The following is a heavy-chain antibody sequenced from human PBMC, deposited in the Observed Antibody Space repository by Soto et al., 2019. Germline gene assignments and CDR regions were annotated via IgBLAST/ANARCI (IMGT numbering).Heavy chain of an antibody. Sequence: EVQLLESGGGLVPPGGSLRVTCETSGFTFSAHAMGWVRQAPGKRLEWVSAISGDGDSTSYADSVKGRMTISRDNSKNTLDLHMSSLTADDTAIYCAKDRLRAVVVVSGTFDSWGQGALVSVSS. J-gene: IGHJ4*02. CDR1: GFTFSAHA. D-gene: IGHD2-21*01. CDR2: ISGDGDST. CDR3: AKDRLRAVVVVSGTFDS. V-gene: IGHV3-23*01.